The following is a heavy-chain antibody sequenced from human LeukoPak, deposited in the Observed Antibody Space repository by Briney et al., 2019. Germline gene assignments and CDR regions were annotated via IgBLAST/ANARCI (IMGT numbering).Heavy chain of an antibody. V-gene: IGHV3-23*01. D-gene: IGHD6-19*01. CDR3: AKWDPSSGRTF. Sequence: GGSLRLSCAASGFTFSSYAMSWVRQAPGKGLEWVAGIAGGDNRFYADSVKGRFSISRDNSKNTLYLQMNSLRAEDTAVYYCAKWDPSSGRTFWGQGTMVTVSS. J-gene: IGHJ3*01. CDR2: IAGGDNR. CDR1: GFTFSSYA.